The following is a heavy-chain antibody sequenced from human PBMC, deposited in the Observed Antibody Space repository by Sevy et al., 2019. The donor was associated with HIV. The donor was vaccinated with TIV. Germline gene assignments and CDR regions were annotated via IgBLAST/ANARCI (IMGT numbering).Heavy chain of an antibody. J-gene: IGHJ4*02. CDR1: GDSVSGGNYY. CDR2: IYYSGST. V-gene: IGHV4-61*01. CDR3: ARGLFDY. Sequence: SEILSLTCTVSGDSVSGGNYYWSWIRQPPGKGLEWIGYIYYSGSTNDNPSLKSRVTISIDTSKNQFSLRLTSVTAADTAVYYCARGLFDYWGQGTLVTVSS.